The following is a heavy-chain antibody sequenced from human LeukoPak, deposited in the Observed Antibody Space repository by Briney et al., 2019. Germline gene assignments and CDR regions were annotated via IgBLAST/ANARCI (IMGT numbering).Heavy chain of an antibody. V-gene: IGHV3-9*01. Sequence: SGGSLRLSCAASGFTFDDYAMFWVRQAPGKGLEWVSGTSWDSKNIGYAASVKGRFTISRDNAKNSLYLQLSSLRAEGTAFYYCARGNRDSSGFYYYYGMDVWGQGTTVTVSS. J-gene: IGHJ6*02. CDR1: GFTFDDYA. CDR2: TSWDSKNI. CDR3: ARGNRDSSGFYYYYGMDV. D-gene: IGHD6-19*01.